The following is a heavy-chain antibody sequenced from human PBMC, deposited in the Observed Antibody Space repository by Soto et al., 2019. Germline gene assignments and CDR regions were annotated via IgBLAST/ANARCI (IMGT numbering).Heavy chain of an antibody. J-gene: IGHJ4*02. D-gene: IGHD2-8*01. Sequence: PRGPLRLSCAASGFTVSSNYRSSVRQAKGKGLEWVSVIYSGGSTYYADSVKGRFTISRDNSKNTLYLQMNSLRAEDTAVYYCARDVEGTNGVLPFDYWGQGTLVTVSS. CDR3: ARDVEGTNGVLPFDY. CDR1: GFTVSSNY. CDR2: IYSGGST. V-gene: IGHV3-53*01.